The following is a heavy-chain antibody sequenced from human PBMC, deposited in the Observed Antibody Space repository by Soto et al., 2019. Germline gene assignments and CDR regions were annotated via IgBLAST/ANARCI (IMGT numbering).Heavy chain of an antibody. CDR2: ISGSGGST. Sequence: GGSLRLSCAASGFTFSSYAMSWVRQAPGKGLEWVSAISGSGGSTYYADSVKGRFTISRDNSKNTLYLQMNSLRAEDTAVYYCAKDLYDSGYCSSTSCGMDVWGQGTTVTVSS. D-gene: IGHD2-2*01. V-gene: IGHV3-23*01. CDR3: AKDLYDSGYCSSTSCGMDV. J-gene: IGHJ6*02. CDR1: GFTFSSYA.